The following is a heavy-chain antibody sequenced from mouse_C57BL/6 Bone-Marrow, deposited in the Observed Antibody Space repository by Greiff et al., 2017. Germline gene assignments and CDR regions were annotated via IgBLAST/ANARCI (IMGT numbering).Heavy chain of an antibody. V-gene: IGHV1-74*01. CDR1: GYTFTSYW. CDR2: IHPSDSDT. Sequence: QVQLQQPGAELVKPGASVKVSCKASGYTFTSYWMHWVKQRPGQGLEWIGRIHPSDSDTNYNQKFKGKATLTVDKSSSTAYMQLSSLTSEDSAVYYCAISHYYGSSFYWYFDVWAQGPRSPSPQ. J-gene: IGHJ1*03. CDR3: AISHYYGSSFYWYFDV. D-gene: IGHD1-1*01.